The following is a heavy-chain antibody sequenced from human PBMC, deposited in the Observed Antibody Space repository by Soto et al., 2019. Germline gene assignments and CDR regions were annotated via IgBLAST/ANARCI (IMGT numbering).Heavy chain of an antibody. CDR2: ISYDGSET. CDR1: GFAFGDYG. CDR3: AKLSIQKSWAVTFDQ. J-gene: IGHJ4*02. V-gene: IGHV3-30*18. D-gene: IGHD4-17*01. Sequence: QVHLVESGGGVVQPGRSLRLSCAASGFAFGDYGMHWVRQAPGKGLEWVADISYDGSETYYADSVEGRFTVSRDNSKSVLYLQMNSLRLDDTAVYYFAKLSIQKSWAVTFDQWGQGTLVTVSS.